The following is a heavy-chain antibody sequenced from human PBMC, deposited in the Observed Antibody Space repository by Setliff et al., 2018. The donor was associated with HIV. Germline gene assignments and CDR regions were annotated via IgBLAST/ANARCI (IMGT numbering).Heavy chain of an antibody. Sequence: PSETLSLTCSVSGDSISSGSYFWGWIRQTPGKGLEWIGSVSQSGSTYYNPSLKSRITISVDRSKNLFSLKLISVTAADQGVYYCARVPVAGANWFDPWGLGTLVTVSS. CDR3: ARVPVAGANWFDP. CDR1: GDSISSGSYF. J-gene: IGHJ5*02. CDR2: VSQSGST. D-gene: IGHD2-21*01. V-gene: IGHV4-39*01.